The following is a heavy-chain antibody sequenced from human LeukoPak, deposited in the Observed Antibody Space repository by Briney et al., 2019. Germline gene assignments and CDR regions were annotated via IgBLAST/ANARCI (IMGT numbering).Heavy chain of an antibody. D-gene: IGHD5-12*01. CDR3: AAYSGYELDWFDP. J-gene: IGHJ5*02. V-gene: IGHV4-59*01. Sequence: SETLSLTCTVSGGSISSYYWSWIRQPPGKGLEWIGYIYYSGSTNYNPSLKSRVTISVDTSKNQFSLKLSSVTAADTAVYYCAAYSGYELDWFDPWGQGTLVTVSA. CDR1: GGSISSYY. CDR2: IYYSGST.